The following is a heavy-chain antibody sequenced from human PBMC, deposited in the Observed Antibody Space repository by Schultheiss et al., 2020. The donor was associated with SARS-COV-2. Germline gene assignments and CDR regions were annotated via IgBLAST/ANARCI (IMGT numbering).Heavy chain of an antibody. J-gene: IGHJ2*01. CDR1: GFTVSSYA. D-gene: IGHD3-22*01. CDR2: ISYDGSNK. Sequence: GGSLRLSCAASGFTVSSYAMHWVRQAPGKGLEWVAVISYDGSNKYYADSVKGRFTISRDNSKNTLYLQMNSLRAEDTAVYYCARAGPTLVSYYDSSGYYGWYFDLWGRGTLVTVSS. CDR3: ARAGPTLVSYYDSSGYYGWYFDL. V-gene: IGHV3-30*01.